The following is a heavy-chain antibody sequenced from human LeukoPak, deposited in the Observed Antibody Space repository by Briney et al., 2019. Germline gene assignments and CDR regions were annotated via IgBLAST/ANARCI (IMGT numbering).Heavy chain of an antibody. D-gene: IGHD6-13*01. Sequence: SVKVSCKASGGTFSSYAISWVRQAPGQGLEWMGGIIPIFGTANYAQKFQGRVTITADESTSTAYMELSSLRSEDTAVYYCARGPYSSSQFDPWGQGTLVTVSA. CDR1: GGTFSSYA. CDR3: ARGPYSSSQFDP. V-gene: IGHV1-69*13. J-gene: IGHJ5*02. CDR2: IIPIFGTA.